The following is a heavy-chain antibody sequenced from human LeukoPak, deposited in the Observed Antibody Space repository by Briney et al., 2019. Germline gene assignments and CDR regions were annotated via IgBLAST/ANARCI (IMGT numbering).Heavy chain of an antibody. J-gene: IGHJ4*02. CDR2: IDTNSGDT. D-gene: IGHD3-22*01. CDR1: GYSFTGYF. CDR3: ARSGSTGYSLDY. V-gene: IGHV1-2*02. Sequence: ASVKVSCKASGYSFTGYFIHWVRQAPGQGLEWMGCIDTNSGDTKYAQKFRGRVSMPRDTSTRTAYMELSRLRSDDTAVYFCARSGSTGYSLDYWGQGTLVTVSS.